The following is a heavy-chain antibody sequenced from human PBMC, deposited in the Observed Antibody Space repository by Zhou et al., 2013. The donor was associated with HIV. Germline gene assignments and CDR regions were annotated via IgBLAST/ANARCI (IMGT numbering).Heavy chain of an antibody. CDR2: IIPIFPTT. V-gene: IGHV1-69*05. CDR1: GGTSNIYA. J-gene: IGHJ4*02. Sequence: QVQVVQSGAEVKKPGSSVKVSCKASGGTSNIYAINWVRQAPGQGLEWMGGIIPIFPTTNYPQKFQGRVTITMDESTTTAYMELSSLRSEDTAVYYCAHLSIPAYGGRDYFDSWGQGTLVTVSS. D-gene: IGHD4-17*01. CDR3: AHLSIPAYGGRDYFDS.